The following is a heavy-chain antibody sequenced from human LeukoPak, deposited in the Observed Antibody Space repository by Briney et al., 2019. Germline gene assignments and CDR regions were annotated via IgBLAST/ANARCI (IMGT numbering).Heavy chain of an antibody. D-gene: IGHD3-10*01. V-gene: IGHV1-46*01. CDR3: ATDLPSGYGSTAY. Sequence: ASVKVPCKASGYSFTNNYMHWVRQAPGQGLEWMGLINPSGTDTLYAQTFQGRVTMTRDTSTRTVYMELSSLISEDTAVYYCATDLPSGYGSTAYWGQGTLVTVSS. CDR2: INPSGTDT. CDR1: GYSFTNNY. J-gene: IGHJ4*02.